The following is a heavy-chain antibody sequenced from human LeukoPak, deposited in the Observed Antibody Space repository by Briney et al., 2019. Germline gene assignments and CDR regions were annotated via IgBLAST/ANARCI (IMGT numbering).Heavy chain of an antibody. Sequence: QTGGSLRLSCAASGFTFSSYAMSWVRQAPGKGLEWVSAISGSGGSTYYADSVKGRFTISRDNSKNTLYLQMNSLGAEDTAVYYCAKDREDCSSISCYGHKAFDIWGQGTMVTVSS. CDR1: GFTFSSYA. CDR3: AKDREDCSSISCYGHKAFDI. CDR2: ISGSGGST. J-gene: IGHJ3*02. V-gene: IGHV3-23*01. D-gene: IGHD2-2*01.